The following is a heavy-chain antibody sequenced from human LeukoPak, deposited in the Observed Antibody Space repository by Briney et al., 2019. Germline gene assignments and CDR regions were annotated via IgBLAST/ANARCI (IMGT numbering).Heavy chain of an antibody. CDR1: GFDFEDYA. V-gene: IGHV3-43*02. CDR3: AKTRRSGTECVDFDR. D-gene: IGHD1-26*01. CDR2: IHKDATT. Sequence: GGSLRLSCAASGFDFEDYAMHWVRQVPGKVPEWVSLIHKDATTHYAESVKGRFAISRDNSKKSLYLQINSLTTEDTALYYCAKTRRSGTECVDFDRWGQGTLVTVSS. J-gene: IGHJ4*02.